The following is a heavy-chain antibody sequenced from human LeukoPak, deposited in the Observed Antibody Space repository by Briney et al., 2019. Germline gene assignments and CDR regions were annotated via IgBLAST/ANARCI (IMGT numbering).Heavy chain of an antibody. CDR2: ISSSSSYI. J-gene: IGHJ6*03. CDR1: GFTFSSYS. Sequence: GGSLRLSCAASGFTFSSYSMNWVRQAPGKGLEWVSSISSSSSYIYYADSVKGRFTISRDNAKNSLYLQMNSLRAEDTAVYYCARDGSGSYYFYYYMDVWGKGTTVTISS. CDR3: ARDGSGSYYFYYYMDV. D-gene: IGHD3-10*01. V-gene: IGHV3-21*01.